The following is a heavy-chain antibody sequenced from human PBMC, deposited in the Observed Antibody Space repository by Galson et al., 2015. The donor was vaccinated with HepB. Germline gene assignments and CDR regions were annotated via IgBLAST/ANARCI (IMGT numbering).Heavy chain of an antibody. CDR1: GFTFSSYA. V-gene: IGHV3-64D*06. CDR2: ISSNGGST. J-gene: IGHJ4*02. Sequence: SLRLSCAASGFTFSSYAMHWVRQAPGKGLEYVSAISSNGGSTYYADSVKGRFTISRDNSNNTLYLQMSSLRAEDTAVYYCVKDRGGGWYQTFDYWGQGTLVTVSS. D-gene: IGHD6-19*01. CDR3: VKDRGGGWYQTFDY.